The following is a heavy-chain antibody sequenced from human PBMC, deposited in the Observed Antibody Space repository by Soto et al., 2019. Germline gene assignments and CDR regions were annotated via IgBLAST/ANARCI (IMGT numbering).Heavy chain of an antibody. CDR1: GFTISSYS. Sequence: PGGSLRLSCAACGFTISSYSMSWVRQAPGKGLEWVSAITGSGVTTYYAASVKGRFPISRDNSKNTLYLQMDSLRAEDTAVYFCASVHFGAYTPHLAYWGQGTLVPVSS. CDR2: ITGSGVTT. D-gene: IGHD4-17*01. J-gene: IGHJ4*02. CDR3: ASVHFGAYTPHLAY. V-gene: IGHV3-23*01.